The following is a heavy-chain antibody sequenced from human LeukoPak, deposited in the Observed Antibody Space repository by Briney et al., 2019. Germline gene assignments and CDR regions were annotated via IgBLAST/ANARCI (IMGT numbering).Heavy chain of an antibody. J-gene: IGHJ4*02. Sequence: GGSLTLSCAASGFTVTSHDVGWVRQAPGKGLEWVSVFLSGGTTRYADSVRGRSTISRDSSKNTVFLQINGLRDEDTAVYYCAGDTGDSSRYWDYFDSWGQGTLVTVSS. V-gene: IGHV3-66*02. CDR3: AGDTGDSSRYWDYFDS. D-gene: IGHD6-25*01. CDR2: FLSGGTT. CDR1: GFTVTSHD.